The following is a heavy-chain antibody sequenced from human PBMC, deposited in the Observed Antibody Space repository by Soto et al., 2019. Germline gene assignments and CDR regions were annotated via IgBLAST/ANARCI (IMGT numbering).Heavy chain of an antibody. J-gene: IGHJ6*02. V-gene: IGHV1-69*12. CDR2: IIPIFGTA. CDR3: AGTGHGSGWYSGMDV. CDR1: GGTFSSYA. D-gene: IGHD6-25*01. Sequence: QVQLVQSGAEVKKPGSSVKVSCKASGGTFSSYAISWVRQAPGQGLEWMGGIIPIFGTANYAQKFQGRVTITADESTSIAYMELSSLRSEDTAVYHCAGTGHGSGWYSGMDVWGQGTTVTVSS.